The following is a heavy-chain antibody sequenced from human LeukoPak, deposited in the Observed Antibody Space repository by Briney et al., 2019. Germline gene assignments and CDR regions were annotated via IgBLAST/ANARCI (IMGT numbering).Heavy chain of an antibody. CDR2: ISSNGGST. CDR1: GSTFSSYA. CDR3: ARGERYSSSWYERRSYYYYGMDV. Sequence: SGGSLRLSCAASGSTFSSYAMHWVRQAPGKGLEYVSAISSNGGSTYYANSVKGRFTISRDNSKNTLYLQMGSLRAEDVAVYYCARGERYSSSWYERRSYYYYGMDVWGQGTTVTVSS. D-gene: IGHD6-13*01. J-gene: IGHJ6*02. V-gene: IGHV3-64*01.